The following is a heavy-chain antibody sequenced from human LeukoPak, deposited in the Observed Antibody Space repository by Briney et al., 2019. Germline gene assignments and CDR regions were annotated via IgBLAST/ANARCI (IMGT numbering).Heavy chain of an antibody. D-gene: IGHD5-24*01. CDR2: IYYSGST. CDR1: GGSIGSYY. CDR3: ARHHEIEMATRAFDI. V-gene: IGHV4-59*08. Sequence: PSETLSLTCTVSGGSIGSYYWSWIRQPPGKGLEWIGYIYYSGSTNYDPSLKSRVTISVDTSKNQFSLKLTSVTAADTAVYYCARHHEIEMATRAFDIWGQGTMVTVSS. J-gene: IGHJ3*02.